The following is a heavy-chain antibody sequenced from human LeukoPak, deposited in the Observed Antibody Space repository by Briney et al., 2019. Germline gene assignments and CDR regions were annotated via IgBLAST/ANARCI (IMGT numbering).Heavy chain of an antibody. J-gene: IGHJ6*03. CDR1: GFMISNYG. V-gene: IGHV3-30*03. CDR2: ISHDGDNK. Sequence: GRSLRLSCAASGFMISNYGMHWVRQAPGKGLEWVAGISHDGDNKYYVESVKGRFTIFRDNSKNTLYLQMNSLRGEDTAVYYCAREGEYYYYYMDVWGKGTTVTVSS. D-gene: IGHD6-6*01. CDR3: AREGEYYYYYMDV.